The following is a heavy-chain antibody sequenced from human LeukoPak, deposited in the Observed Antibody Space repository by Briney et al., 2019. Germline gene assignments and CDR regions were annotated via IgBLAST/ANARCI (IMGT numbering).Heavy chain of an antibody. J-gene: IGHJ4*02. CDR3: ARRRIGGYSYGLKSPTSDY. CDR2: INHSGST. V-gene: IGHV4-34*01. D-gene: IGHD5-18*01. Sequence: PSETLSLTCAVYGGSFSGYYWSWIRQPPGKGLEWIGEINHSGSTNYNPSLKSRVTISVDTSKNQFSLKLSSVTAADTAVYYCARRRIGGYSYGLKSPTSDYWGQGTLVTVSS. CDR1: GGSFSGYY.